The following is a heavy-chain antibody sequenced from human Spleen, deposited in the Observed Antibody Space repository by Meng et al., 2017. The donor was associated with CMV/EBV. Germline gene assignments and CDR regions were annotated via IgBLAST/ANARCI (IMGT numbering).Heavy chain of an antibody. V-gene: IGHV3-30-3*01. CDR2: ISYDGSNK. J-gene: IGHJ4*02. D-gene: IGHD6-6*01. CDR1: GFTFSSYA. CDR3: ARSSSSSESFDY. Sequence: CAASGFTFSSYAMHWVRQAPGKGLEWVAVISYDGSNKDYADSVKGRFTISRDNSKNTLYLQMNSLRAEDTAVYYCARSSSSSESFDYWGQGTLVTVSS.